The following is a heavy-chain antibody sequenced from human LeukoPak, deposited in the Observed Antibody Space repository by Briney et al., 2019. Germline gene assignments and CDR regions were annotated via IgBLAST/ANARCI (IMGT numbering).Heavy chain of an antibody. Sequence: KPSETLSLTCAVYGGSFSGYYWSWIRQPPGKGLEWIGEINHSGSTNYNPSLKSRVTISADTSKNQLSLKLSSVTAADTAVYYCASQDIVAWGQGTLVTVSS. J-gene: IGHJ5*02. V-gene: IGHV4-34*01. CDR3: ASQDIVA. CDR1: GGSFSGYY. CDR2: INHSGST. D-gene: IGHD2-15*01.